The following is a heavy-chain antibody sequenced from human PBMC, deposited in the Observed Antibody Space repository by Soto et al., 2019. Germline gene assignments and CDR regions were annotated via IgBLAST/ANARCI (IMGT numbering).Heavy chain of an antibody. Sequence: PGGSLRLSCAASGFIFSSYGMHWVRQAPGKGLEWVAVIWYDGSNKYYADSVKGRFTISRDNSKNTLYLQMNSLRAEDTAVYYCARDYDSSGYPRYYFDYWGQGT. V-gene: IGHV3-33*01. CDR1: GFIFSSYG. J-gene: IGHJ4*02. D-gene: IGHD3-22*01. CDR2: IWYDGSNK. CDR3: ARDYDSSGYPRYYFDY.